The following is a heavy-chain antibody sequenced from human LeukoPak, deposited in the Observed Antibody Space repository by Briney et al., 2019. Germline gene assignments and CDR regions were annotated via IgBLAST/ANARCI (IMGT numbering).Heavy chain of an antibody. CDR3: ARDSRIAAAGTGGWFDP. J-gene: IGHJ5*02. Sequence: SETLSLTCTVSGGSISSYYWSWIRQPPGKGLEWIGYIYYSGSTNYNPSLKSRVTISVDTSKNQFSLKLSSVTAADTAVCYCARDSRIAAAGTGGWFDPWGQGTLVTVSS. CDR1: GGSISSYY. CDR2: IYYSGST. D-gene: IGHD6-13*01. V-gene: IGHV4-59*01.